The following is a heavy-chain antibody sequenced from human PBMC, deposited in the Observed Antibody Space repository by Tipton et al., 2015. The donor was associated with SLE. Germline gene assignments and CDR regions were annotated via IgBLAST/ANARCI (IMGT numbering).Heavy chain of an antibody. V-gene: IGHV4-30-4*01. D-gene: IGHD3-10*01. CDR2: IYYTGHT. Sequence: TLSLTCTVSGGSINNNNYYWSWIRQPPGKGLEWIGNIYYTGHTYYSPSLESRLTFSVDTSTNQFSLMLSSVSAADAAVYYCARGSGVSVRRFDSWGQGILVTVSS. CDR1: GGSINNNNYY. CDR3: ARGSGVSVRRFDS. J-gene: IGHJ4*02.